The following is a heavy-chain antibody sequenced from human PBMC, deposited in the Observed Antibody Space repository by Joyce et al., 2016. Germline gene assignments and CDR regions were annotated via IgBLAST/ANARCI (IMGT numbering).Heavy chain of an antibody. D-gene: IGHD3-9*01. V-gene: IGHV3-7*03. J-gene: IGHJ4*02. CDR1: GFTFSSYW. CDR3: TKGYDTGHRVPIY. Sequence: EVQLVESGGGLVQPGESLRVSCAASGFTFSSYWMTWVRQAPGKGLEWLANINQDGTEIHYVDSGKGRFTISRDNTKNSVYLHLNSLSAGDSAVYYCTKGYDTGHRVPIYWGQGTMVTVSS. CDR2: INQDGTEI.